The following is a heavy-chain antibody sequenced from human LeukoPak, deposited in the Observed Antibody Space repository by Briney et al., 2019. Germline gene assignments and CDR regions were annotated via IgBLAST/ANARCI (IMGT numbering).Heavy chain of an antibody. CDR1: GFTVSSNY. J-gene: IGHJ6*02. V-gene: IGHV3-53*04. CDR2: IYSGGST. CDR3: ARDRANYYYYGMDV. Sequence: GGSLRLSCAASGFTVSSNYMSWVRQAPGKGLEWVSVIYSGGSTYYADSVKGRFTISRHNSKNTLYLQMNSLRAEDTAVYYCARDRANYYYYGMDVWGQGTTVIVSS.